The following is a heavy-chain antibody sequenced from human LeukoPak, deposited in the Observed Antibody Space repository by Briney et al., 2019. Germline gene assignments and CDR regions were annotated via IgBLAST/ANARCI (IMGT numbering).Heavy chain of an antibody. V-gene: IGHV1-18*01. CDR1: GYTFTSYG. Sequence: ASVKVSCKASGYTFTSYGISWVRQAPGQGLEWMGWISAYNGNTNYAQKLQGRGTITTDTSTSTAYMELRSLRSDDTAVYYCARDRQQLVLGWFDPWGQGTLVTVSS. CDR3: ARDRQQLVLGWFDP. CDR2: ISAYNGNT. D-gene: IGHD6-13*01. J-gene: IGHJ5*02.